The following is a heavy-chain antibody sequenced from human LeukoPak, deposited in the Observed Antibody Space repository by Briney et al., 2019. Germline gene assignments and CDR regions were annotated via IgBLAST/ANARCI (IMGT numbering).Heavy chain of an antibody. V-gene: IGHV4-4*02. D-gene: IGHD3-10*01. CDR3: ARVVPWFGYVGGWFDP. CDR1: GGSISSSNW. Sequence: SETLSLTCAVSGGSISSSNWWSWVRQPPGKGLEWIGEIYHSGSTNYNPSLKSRVTISVDKSKNQFSLKLSSVTAADTAVYYCARVVPWFGYVGGWFDPWGQGTLVTVSS. CDR2: IYHSGST. J-gene: IGHJ5*02.